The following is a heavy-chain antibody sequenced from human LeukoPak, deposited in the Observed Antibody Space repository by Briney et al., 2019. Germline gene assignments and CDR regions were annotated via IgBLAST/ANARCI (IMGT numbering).Heavy chain of an antibody. D-gene: IGHD6-19*01. J-gene: IGHJ4*02. Sequence: PGGSLRLSCAGPGFMFHDYAIHWVRQAPGKGLEWVSLISGDGGSTFYADSVKGRFTISRDNSKNSLYLQMNSLRSDDTALYYCARESESSGWYDYWGQGTLATVSS. V-gene: IGHV3-43*02. CDR1: GFMFHDYA. CDR3: ARESESSGWYDY. CDR2: ISGDGGST.